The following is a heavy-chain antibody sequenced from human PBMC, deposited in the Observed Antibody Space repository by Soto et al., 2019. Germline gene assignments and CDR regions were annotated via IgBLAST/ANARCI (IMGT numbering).Heavy chain of an antibody. CDR3: ARVSGSYYYGVDV. V-gene: IGHV4-4*02. D-gene: IGHD1-26*01. Sequence: QVQLQESGPGLVKPSGTLSLTCAVSGGSISSSNWWSWVRQPPGKGLEWIGEIYHSGSTNYNPYINSRVTISVDNSKNQSSLKLSSVTAADTAVYYCARVSGSYYYGVDVWGQGTTVTVSS. CDR1: GGSISSSNW. CDR2: IYHSGST. J-gene: IGHJ6*02.